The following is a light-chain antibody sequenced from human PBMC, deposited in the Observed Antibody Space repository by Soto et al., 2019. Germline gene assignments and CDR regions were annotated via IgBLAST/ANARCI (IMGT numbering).Light chain of an antibody. CDR3: SSYASGRDVF. CDR1: SSDVGGYNF. V-gene: IGLV2-14*01. Sequence: QSVLTQPASVSGSPGQSITISCTGTSSDVGGYNFVSWYQQHPGKAPKLMIYEVTNRPSGVSNRFSGSKSGNTASLTISGLQAEDEADYYCSSYASGRDVFFGEGTKVTVL. J-gene: IGLJ2*01. CDR2: EVT.